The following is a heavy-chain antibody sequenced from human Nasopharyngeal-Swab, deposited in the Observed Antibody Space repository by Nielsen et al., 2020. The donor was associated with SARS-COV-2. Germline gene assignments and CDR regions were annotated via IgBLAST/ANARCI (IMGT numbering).Heavy chain of an antibody. CDR2: FDPEDGET. V-gene: IGHV1-24*01. D-gene: IGHD3-10*01. CDR1: GYTLTELS. J-gene: IGHJ6*02. Sequence: ASVKVSCKVSGYTLTELSMHGVGQAPGKGLEWMGGFDPEDGETIYAQKFQGRVTMTEDTSTDTAYMELSSLRSEDTAVYYCATDSPYGSGSYHYYYYYGMDVWGQGTTVTVSS. CDR3: ATDSPYGSGSYHYYYYYGMDV.